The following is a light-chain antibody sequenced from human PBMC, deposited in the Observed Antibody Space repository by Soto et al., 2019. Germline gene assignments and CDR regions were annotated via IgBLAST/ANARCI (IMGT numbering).Light chain of an antibody. CDR2: KIS. Sequence: VVMTQSPLSLPVTLGQPASISCTSSLSLVDSGGNTYFNWYQQRPGQPPRRLIYKISNRESGVPDRFSASGSGTDFTLRISRVEAEDLGVYYCMQGILWPWTFGQGTKVEIK. CDR3: MQGILWPWT. J-gene: IGKJ1*01. CDR1: LSLVDSGGNTY. V-gene: IGKV2-30*01.